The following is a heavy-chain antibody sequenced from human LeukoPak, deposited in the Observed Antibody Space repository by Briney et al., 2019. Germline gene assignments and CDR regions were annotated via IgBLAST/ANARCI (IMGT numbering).Heavy chain of an antibody. CDR3: VKDPRDTYGTNWFVS. J-gene: IGHJ5*01. D-gene: IGHD2-21*01. Sequence: GGSLRLSCVPSGFSFGEYAMSWGRQAPGKGLQWASQISGTGGATWYAGFARDRFTISRDNSKKTLYLQMSGLRVEDTAMYYCVKDPRDTYGTNWFVSWGQGTLLIVSS. V-gene: IGHV3-23*01. CDR2: ISGTGGAT. CDR1: GFSFGEYA.